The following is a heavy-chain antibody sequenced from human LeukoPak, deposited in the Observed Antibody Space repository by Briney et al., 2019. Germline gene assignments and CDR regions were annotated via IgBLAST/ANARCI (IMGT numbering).Heavy chain of an antibody. Sequence: ASVKVSCKASGYTFTSYAMHWVRQAPGQRLEWMGWINAGNGNTKYSQKFQGRVTITRDTSASTAYMELSSLRSDDTAVYYCARDYCSGGSCYDNWFDPWGQGTLVTVSS. CDR2: INAGNGNT. J-gene: IGHJ5*02. D-gene: IGHD2-15*01. CDR3: ARDYCSGGSCYDNWFDP. V-gene: IGHV1-3*01. CDR1: GYTFTSYA.